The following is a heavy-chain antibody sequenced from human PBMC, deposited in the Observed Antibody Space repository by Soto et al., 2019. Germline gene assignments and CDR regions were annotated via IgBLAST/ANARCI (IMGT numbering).Heavy chain of an antibody. J-gene: IGHJ3*02. CDR1: AGSFSHYY. CDR2: IKHSGSS. Sequence: SETLSLTCAVNAGSFSHYYWNWIRQSPGKGLEWTGKIKHSGSSNYKPSLRSRVSISVDMSKNQVSLRLSSVTAADTAVYYCARGGSSDWQVALDIWGQGTMVTVSS. CDR3: ARGGSSDWQVALDI. V-gene: IGHV4-34*01. D-gene: IGHD6-25*01.